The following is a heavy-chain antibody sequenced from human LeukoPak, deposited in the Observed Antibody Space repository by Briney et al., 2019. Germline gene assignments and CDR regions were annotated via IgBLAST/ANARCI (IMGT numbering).Heavy chain of an antibody. CDR2: IYFSGST. CDR1: GGSISSSSYY. J-gene: IGHJ4*02. D-gene: IGHD1-26*01. CDR3: ARHPYSGSPFDY. V-gene: IGHV4-39*01. Sequence: SETLSLTCTVSGGSISSSSYYWGWIRQPPGKGLEWIGSIYFSGSTYYNPSLKSRVTISIDTSKNQFSLKLSSVTAADTAVYYCARHPYSGSPFDYWGQGTLATVSS.